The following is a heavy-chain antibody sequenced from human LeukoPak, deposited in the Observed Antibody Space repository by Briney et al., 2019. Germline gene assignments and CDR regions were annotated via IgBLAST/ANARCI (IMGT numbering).Heavy chain of an antibody. CDR2: ISYDGSNK. CDR1: GFTFSSYG. V-gene: IGHV3-30*18. D-gene: IGHD6-19*01. J-gene: IGHJ4*02. CDR3: ANGGSSGWYR. Sequence: PGGSLRLSCAASGFTFSSYGMHWVRQAPGKGLEWVAVISYDGSNKYYAASVKGRFTISRDNSKNTLYLQMNSLRAEDTAVYYCANGGSSGWYRWGQGTLVTVSS.